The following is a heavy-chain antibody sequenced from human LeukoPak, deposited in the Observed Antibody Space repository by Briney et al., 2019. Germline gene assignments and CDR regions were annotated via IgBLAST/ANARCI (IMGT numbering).Heavy chain of an antibody. CDR3: AKDGGLWVSAHWGDS. D-gene: IGHD7-27*01. J-gene: IGHJ4*02. CDR2: ITTGDGNT. Sequence: PGGSLRLSCTASGFTFSSYTMTWVRQAPGKGLKWVSTITTGDGNTYYADSVKGRFTVSRDDSKNTLYLQMNSLRAEDTAVYYCAKDGGLWVSAHWGDSWGREPLSPSPQ. CDR1: GFTFSSYT. V-gene: IGHV3-23*01.